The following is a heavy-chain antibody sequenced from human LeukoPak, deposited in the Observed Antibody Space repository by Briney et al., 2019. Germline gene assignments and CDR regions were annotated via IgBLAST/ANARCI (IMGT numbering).Heavy chain of an antibody. D-gene: IGHD3-10*01. CDR1: GGSISSSDYY. Sequence: SETLSLTCTVSGGSISSSDYYWGWIRQPPGKGLKWIISFYYTGSTSYNPSLKGRVTISVDTSKNQFSLRLSSVTAEDTAVYYCARHRGLGAFDPWGQGTLVTVSS. CDR3: ARHRGLGAFDP. J-gene: IGHJ5*02. CDR2: FYYTGST. V-gene: IGHV4-39*01.